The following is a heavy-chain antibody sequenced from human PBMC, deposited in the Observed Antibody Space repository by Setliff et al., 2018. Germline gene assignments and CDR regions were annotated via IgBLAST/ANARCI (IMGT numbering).Heavy chain of an antibody. Sequence: SETLSLTCAVSGYSISSGNYWGWIRQPPGKGLEWIGSISHSGSAYYNPSLKSRVTISLDMSKNQFSLKLSSVTAADTAMYYCARHVLSRGTYPRPCDSWGQGTLVTVSS. D-gene: IGHD1-26*01. CDR1: GYSISSGNY. V-gene: IGHV4-38-2*01. CDR2: ISHSGSA. J-gene: IGHJ4*02. CDR3: ARHVLSRGTYPRPCDS.